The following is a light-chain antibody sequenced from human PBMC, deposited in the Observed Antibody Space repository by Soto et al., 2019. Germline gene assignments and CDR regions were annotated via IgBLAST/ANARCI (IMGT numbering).Light chain of an antibody. V-gene: IGLV6-57*04. J-gene: IGLJ2*01. CDR3: QSYDSSNVV. CDR1: SGSIASNY. Sequence: NFMLTQPHSVSESPGKTVTISCTRSSGSIASNYVQWYQQRPGSAPTTVIYEDNQRPSGVPDRFSGSIDSSSNSASLTISRLKTEDEADYYCQSYDSSNVVFGGGTQLTVL. CDR2: EDN.